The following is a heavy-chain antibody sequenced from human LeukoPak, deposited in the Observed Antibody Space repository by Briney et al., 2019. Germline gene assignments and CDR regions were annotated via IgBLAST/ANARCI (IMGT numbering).Heavy chain of an antibody. V-gene: IGHV4-59*08. CDR3: ARHWSRDGYNPTLVY. Sequence: SETLSLTCTVSGGSISTYYWTWIRQPPGKGLEWIGYIYYSGSTNYNPSLKSRVTISVDTSKNQFSLKLSSVTAADTAVYYCARHWSRDGYNPTLVYWGRGTLVTVSS. CDR2: IYYSGST. J-gene: IGHJ4*02. D-gene: IGHD5-24*01. CDR1: GGSISTYY.